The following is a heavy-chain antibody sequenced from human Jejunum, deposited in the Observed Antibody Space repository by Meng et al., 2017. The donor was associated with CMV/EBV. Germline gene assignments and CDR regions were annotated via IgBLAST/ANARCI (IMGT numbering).Heavy chain of an antibody. J-gene: IGHJ4*02. CDR3: ARDTAYGVDF. Sequence: SCTVSGGPTSSYYWSWVRQPPGKGLEWIGNVYYSGSTNHNPSLRSRVTLSIDTSKDQFSLKLESVTAADTAVYYCARDTAYGVDFWGQGTLVTVSS. CDR1: GGPTSSYY. CDR2: VYYSGST. D-gene: IGHD3-16*01. V-gene: IGHV4-59*01.